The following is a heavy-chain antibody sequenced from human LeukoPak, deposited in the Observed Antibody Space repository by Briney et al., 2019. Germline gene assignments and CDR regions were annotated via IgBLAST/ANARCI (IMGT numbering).Heavy chain of an antibody. CDR1: GFTFSSYT. V-gene: IGHV3-21*06. D-gene: IGHD6-19*01. Sequence: GGSLRLSCAASGFTFSSYTMNWVRQAPGKGLEWVSSISSSSTYIYYADSVKGRFTISRDNAKNSLYLQMNSLRAEDTAVYYCANSGWFAFDYWGQGTLVTVSS. J-gene: IGHJ4*02. CDR2: ISSSSTYI. CDR3: ANSGWFAFDY.